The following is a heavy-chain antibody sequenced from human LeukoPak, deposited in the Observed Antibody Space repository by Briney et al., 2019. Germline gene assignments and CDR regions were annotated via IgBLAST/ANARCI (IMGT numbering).Heavy chain of an antibody. CDR1: GFTFDDYA. J-gene: IGHJ4*02. D-gene: IGHD6-13*01. Sequence: PGGSLRLSCAASGFTFDDYAMHWVRQAPGKGLEWVSGISWNSGSIGYADSVKGRFTISRDNAKNSLYLQMNSLRAEDMALYYCANDGNPYSSSWSSFDYWGQGTLVTVSS. CDR2: ISWNSGSI. V-gene: IGHV3-9*03. CDR3: ANDGNPYSSSWSSFDY.